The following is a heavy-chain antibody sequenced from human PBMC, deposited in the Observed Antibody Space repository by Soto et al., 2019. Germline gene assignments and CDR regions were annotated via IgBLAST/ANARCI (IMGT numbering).Heavy chain of an antibody. CDR1: EDSLSRYV. Sequence: ASVQISCQDTEDSLSRYVSHCVRQAPGQRLEWMGWINAGNGNTKYSQNFQGRVTITRDASASTAYMELSSLRSQDTAVYYCAASTIDTSTWKQYFYGMDVWGQGSTVTVSS. V-gene: IGHV1-3*01. D-gene: IGHD6-13*01. CDR2: INAGNGNT. J-gene: IGHJ6*02. CDR3: AASTIDTSTWKQYFYGMDV.